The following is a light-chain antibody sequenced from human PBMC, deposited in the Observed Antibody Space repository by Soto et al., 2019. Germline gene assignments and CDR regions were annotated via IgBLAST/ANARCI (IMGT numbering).Light chain of an antibody. V-gene: IGLV2-14*01. Sequence: QYALTQAASVSGSPGQSITISCTGTSIDIRAYHYVSWYQQRPGKATKLMIDAVNNRHSGISNRFSGSKSGNTASLTSSGLQAEDEAVYYCFSYPTSDTALFGGGTKLTVL. CDR3: FSYPTSDTAL. CDR2: AVN. CDR1: SIDIRAYHY. J-gene: IGLJ2*01.